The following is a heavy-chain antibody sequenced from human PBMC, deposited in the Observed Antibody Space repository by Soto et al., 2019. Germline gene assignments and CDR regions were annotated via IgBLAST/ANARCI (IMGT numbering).Heavy chain of an antibody. CDR1: GGSFSGYY. Sequence: SETLSLTCAVYGGSFSGYYWSWIRQPPRKGLEWIGEINHSGSTNYNPSLKSRVTISVDTSKNQFSLKLSSVTAADTAVYYCARLLKVAAASRPQGFDYWGQGTLVTVSS. D-gene: IGHD6-13*01. J-gene: IGHJ4*02. CDR3: ARLLKVAAASRPQGFDY. CDR2: INHSGST. V-gene: IGHV4-34*01.